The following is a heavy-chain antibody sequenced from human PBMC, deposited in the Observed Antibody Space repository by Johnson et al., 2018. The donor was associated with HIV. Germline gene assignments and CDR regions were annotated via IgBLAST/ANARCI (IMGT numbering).Heavy chain of an antibody. CDR1: GFTFSDYY. CDR2: ISSSGSTI. Sequence: QVQLVESGGSLVKPGGSLSLSCAASGFTFSDYYMSWIRQAPGKGLEWVSYISSSGSTIYYADSVKGRFTISRDNAKNSLYLQMNSLKTEDTAVYYCTTDLAAVGSGAFDIWGQGTMVTVSS. J-gene: IGHJ3*02. V-gene: IGHV3-11*01. CDR3: TTDLAAVGSGAFDI. D-gene: IGHD6-13*01.